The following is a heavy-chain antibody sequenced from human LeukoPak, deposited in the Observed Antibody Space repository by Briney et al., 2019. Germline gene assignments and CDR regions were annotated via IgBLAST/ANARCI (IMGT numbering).Heavy chain of an antibody. CDR3: ARGAVITYLDY. Sequence: SETLSLTCAVYGGSFSGYYWSWIRQPPGKGLEWIGYIYYSGSTNYNPSLKSRVTISVDTSKNQFSLKLSSVTAADTAVYYCARGAVITYLDYWGQGTLVTVSS. CDR2: IYYSGST. CDR1: GGSFSGYY. J-gene: IGHJ4*02. V-gene: IGHV4-59*01. D-gene: IGHD3-22*01.